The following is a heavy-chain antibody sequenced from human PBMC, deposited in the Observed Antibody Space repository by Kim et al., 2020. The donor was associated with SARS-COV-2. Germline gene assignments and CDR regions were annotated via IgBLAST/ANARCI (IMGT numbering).Heavy chain of an antibody. J-gene: IGHJ4*02. Sequence: SVKVSCKASGGTFSSYAISWVRQAPGQGLEWMGGIIPIFGTANYAQKFQGRVTITADESTSTAYMELSSLRSEDTAVYYCARDRRATREGLGWGQGTLVTVSS. V-gene: IGHV1-69*13. CDR1: GGTFSSYA. CDR3: ARDRRATREGLG. D-gene: IGHD6-19*01. CDR2: IIPIFGTA.